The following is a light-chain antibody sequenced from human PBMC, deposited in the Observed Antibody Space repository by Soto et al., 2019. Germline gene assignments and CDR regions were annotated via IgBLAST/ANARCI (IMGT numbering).Light chain of an antibody. CDR3: MQGLQSTIT. CDR1: HSLVHRNGKNY. Sequence: IVMTQSQLSLPVTPGEPASISCRSSHSLVHRNGKNYLDWYLQKPGQSPQLLIYLGSSRASGVPDRVSGSGSGTDFTLKIDRVEAEDVGIYYCMQGLQSTITFGQGTRLEIK. J-gene: IGKJ5*01. V-gene: IGKV2-28*01. CDR2: LGS.